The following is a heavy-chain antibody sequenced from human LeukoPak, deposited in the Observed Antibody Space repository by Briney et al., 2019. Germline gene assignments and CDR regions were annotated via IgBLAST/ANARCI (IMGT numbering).Heavy chain of an antibody. CDR1: GGSISSSSYY. J-gene: IGHJ5*02. CDR3: ASFPTLPYGLRFDP. Sequence: SETLSLTCTVSGGSISSSSYYWGWIRQPPGKGLEWIGSIYYSGSTYYNPSLKSRVTISVDTSKSQFSLKLSSVTAADTAVYYCASFPTLPYGLRFDPWGQGTLVTVSS. D-gene: IGHD1-26*01. CDR2: IYYSGST. V-gene: IGHV4-39*01.